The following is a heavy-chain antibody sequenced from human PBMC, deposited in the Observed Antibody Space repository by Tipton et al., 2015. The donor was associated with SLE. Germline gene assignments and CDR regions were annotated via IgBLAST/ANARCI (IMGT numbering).Heavy chain of an antibody. CDR2: INHSGST. V-gene: IGHV4-34*01. CDR3: ARGRLERRRRDFDY. CDR1: SGSFSGYY. D-gene: IGHD1-1*01. Sequence: LRLSCTVFSGSFSGYYWSWIRQPPGKGLEWIGEINHSGSTNYNPSLKSRVTISVDTFKNQFSLKLSSVTAADTAVYYCARGRLERRRRDFDYWGQGTLVTVSS. J-gene: IGHJ4*02.